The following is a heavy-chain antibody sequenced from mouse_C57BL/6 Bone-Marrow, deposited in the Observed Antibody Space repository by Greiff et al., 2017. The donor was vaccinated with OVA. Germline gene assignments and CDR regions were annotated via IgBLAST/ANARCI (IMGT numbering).Heavy chain of an antibody. Sequence: EVQVVESGGGLVKPGGSLKLSCAASGFTFSSYTMSWVRQTPEKRLEWVATISGGGGNTYYPDSVKGRFTISRDNAKNTLYLQMSSLRSEDTALYYCARREDDYDFDYWGQGTTLTVSS. V-gene: IGHV5-9*01. CDR3: ARREDDYDFDY. CDR2: ISGGGGNT. D-gene: IGHD2-4*01. J-gene: IGHJ2*01. CDR1: GFTFSSYT.